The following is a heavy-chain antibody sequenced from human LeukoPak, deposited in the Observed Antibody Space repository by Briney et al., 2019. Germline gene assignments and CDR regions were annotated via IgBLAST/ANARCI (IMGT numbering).Heavy chain of an antibody. CDR3: ARPGDLTGYWYYGMDV. V-gene: IGHV3-23*01. Sequence: GGSLRLSCAASGFTFSSYAMSWVRQAPGKGLEWVSAISGSGGSTYYADSVKGRFTISRDNSKNTLYLQMNSLRAEDTAVYYCARPGDLTGYWYYGMDVWGQGTTVTVSS. D-gene: IGHD3-9*01. J-gene: IGHJ6*02. CDR2: ISGSGGST. CDR1: GFTFSSYA.